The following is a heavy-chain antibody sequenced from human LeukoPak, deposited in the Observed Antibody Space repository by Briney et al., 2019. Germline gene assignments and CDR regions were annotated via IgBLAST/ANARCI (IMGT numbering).Heavy chain of an antibody. D-gene: IGHD3-10*01. CDR3: ARDSYMVRGVITFDPADY. CDR1: GYTFTSYG. Sequence: ASVKVSCKASGYTFTSYGISWVRQAPGQGLEWMGWISAYNGNTNYAQKLQGRVTMTTDTSTSTAHMELRSLRSDDTAVYYCARDSYMVRGVITFDPADYWGQGTLVTVSS. J-gene: IGHJ4*02. V-gene: IGHV1-18*01. CDR2: ISAYNGNT.